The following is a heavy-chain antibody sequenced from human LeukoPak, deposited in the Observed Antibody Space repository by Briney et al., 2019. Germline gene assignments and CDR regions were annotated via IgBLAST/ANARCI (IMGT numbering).Heavy chain of an antibody. CDR1: GGSFSGYY. Sequence: SETLSLTCAVYGGSFSGYYWSWIRQPPGKGLEWIGEINHSGSTYYNPSLKSRVTISVDTSTNQFSLRLTSVTAADTAVYYCARRDQYVSADYWGQGTLVTVTS. D-gene: IGHD3-16*01. J-gene: IGHJ4*02. CDR3: ARRDQYVSADY. CDR2: INHSGST. V-gene: IGHV4-34*01.